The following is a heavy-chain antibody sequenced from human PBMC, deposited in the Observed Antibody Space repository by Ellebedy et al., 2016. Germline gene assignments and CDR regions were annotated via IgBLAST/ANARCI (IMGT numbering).Heavy chain of an antibody. CDR1: DYIFTSYG. J-gene: IGHJ4*02. CDR2: ISGYNGNT. CDR3: ARDLDSSWYSFDY. V-gene: IGHV1-18*01. D-gene: IGHD6-13*01. Sequence: ASVKVSCKASDYIFTSYGISWVRQAPGQGLEWMGWISGYNGNTNYAQKFQGRVTMTTDTSTSTAYMELRSLRSDDTAVYYCARDLDSSWYSFDYWGQGTLVTVSS.